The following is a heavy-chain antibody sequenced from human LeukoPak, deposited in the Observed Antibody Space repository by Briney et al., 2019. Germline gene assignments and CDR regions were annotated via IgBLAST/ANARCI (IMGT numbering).Heavy chain of an antibody. J-gene: IGHJ6*02. D-gene: IGHD4-11*01. CDR1: GFTFSSYW. CDR3: ARDSTSNYVYYYYGMDV. CDR2: ISSSGSTI. V-gene: IGHV3-48*04. Sequence: GGSLRLSCAASGFTFSSYWMSWVRQAPGKGLEWVSYISSSGSTIYYADSVKGRFTISRDNAKNSLYLQMNSPRAEDTAVYYCARDSTSNYVYYYYGMDVWGQGTTVTVSS.